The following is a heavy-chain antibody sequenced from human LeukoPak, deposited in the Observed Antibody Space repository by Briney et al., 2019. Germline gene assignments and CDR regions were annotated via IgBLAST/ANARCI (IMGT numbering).Heavy chain of an antibody. Sequence: HSGGSLRLSCAASGFTFSSYSMNWVCQAPGKGLEWVSYISSSSSTIYYADSVKGRFTISRDNAKNSLYLQMNSLRAEDTAVYYCARHRVGFDYWGQGTLVTVSS. D-gene: IGHD2-2*01. V-gene: IGHV3-48*04. CDR2: ISSSSSTI. CDR1: GFTFSSYS. J-gene: IGHJ4*02. CDR3: ARHRVGFDY.